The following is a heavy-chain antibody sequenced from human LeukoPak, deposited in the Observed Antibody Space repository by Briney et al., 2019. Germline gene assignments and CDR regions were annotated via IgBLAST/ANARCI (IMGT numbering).Heavy chain of an antibody. V-gene: IGHV6-1*01. CDR1: GDSVSSNSAA. CDR3: ARWSTTVTTLAFDI. Sequence: SQTLSLTCAISGDSVSSNSAAWNWIRQSPSRGLEWLGRTYYRSKWYNDYAVSVKSRITINPDTSKNQFSLTLSSVTAADTAVYYCARWSTTVTTLAFDIWGQGTMVTVSS. D-gene: IGHD4-17*01. CDR2: TYYRSKWYN. J-gene: IGHJ3*02.